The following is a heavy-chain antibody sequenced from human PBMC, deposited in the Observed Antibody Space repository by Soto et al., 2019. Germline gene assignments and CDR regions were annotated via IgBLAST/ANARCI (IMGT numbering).Heavy chain of an antibody. CDR2: ISSSSSYI. CDR1: GFTFSSYS. D-gene: IGHD1-26*01. CDR3: ARGLYNGSPHLFY. V-gene: IGHV3-21*01. J-gene: IGHJ4*02. Sequence: PGGSLRLSCAASGFTFSSYSMNWVRQAPGKGLEWVSSISSSSSYIYYADSVKGRFTISRDNAKNSLYLQMNSLRAEDTAVYYCARGLYNGSPHLFYWGQGTLVTVSS.